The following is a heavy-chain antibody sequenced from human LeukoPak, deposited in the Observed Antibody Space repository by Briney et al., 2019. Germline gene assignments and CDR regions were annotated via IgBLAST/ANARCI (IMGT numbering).Heavy chain of an antibody. CDR1: RFTFSDYD. J-gene: IGHJ4*02. V-gene: IGHV3-11*01. CDR2: IGTTDTHT. CDR3: ARDGRLDY. Sequence: GGSLRLSCVASRFTFSDYDMSWVRQAPGKGLEWISYIGTTDTHTYYADSVKGRFTISRDNAKNSLFLQMDSLTADDTAMYYCARDGRLDYWGQGALVTVSS.